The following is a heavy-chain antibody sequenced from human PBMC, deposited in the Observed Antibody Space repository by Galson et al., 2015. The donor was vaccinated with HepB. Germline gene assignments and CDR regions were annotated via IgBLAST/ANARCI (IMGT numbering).Heavy chain of an antibody. CDR2: ISGSGGTT. CDR3: AKDYCDKRSSTSCYRPHHYGMDV. D-gene: IGHD2-2*01. CDR1: GFTFSSYA. J-gene: IGHJ6*02. Sequence: SLRLSCAASGFTFSSYAMSWVRQAPGKGLEWVSTISGSGGTTYYADSVKGRFTISRDNSKNTLYLQMNSLRAEDTAVYYCAKDYCDKRSSTSCYRPHHYGMDVWGQGTTVTVSS. V-gene: IGHV3-23*01.